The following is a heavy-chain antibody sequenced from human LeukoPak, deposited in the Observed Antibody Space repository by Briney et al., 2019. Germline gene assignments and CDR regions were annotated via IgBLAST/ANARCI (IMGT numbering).Heavy chain of an antibody. CDR2: ISGSGSST. CDR1: GFTFSSYA. D-gene: IGHD3/OR15-3a*01. Sequence: PGGSLRLSCAASGFTFSSYAMSWVRQAPGKGLEWVSAISGSGSSTYYADSVKGRFTISRDNSKNTLYLQMNSLRAEDTAVYYCTKVLDCAGGHTKTRPASWGQGTLVTVSS. V-gene: IGHV3-23*01. J-gene: IGHJ4*02. CDR3: TKVLDCAGGHTKTRPAS.